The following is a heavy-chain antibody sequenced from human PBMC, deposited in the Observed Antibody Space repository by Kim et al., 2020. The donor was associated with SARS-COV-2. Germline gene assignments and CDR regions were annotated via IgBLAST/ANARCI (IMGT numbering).Heavy chain of an antibody. J-gene: IGHJ4*02. V-gene: IGHV3-33*06. CDR1: GFTFSSYG. Sequence: GGSLRLSCAASGFTFSSYGMHWVRQAPGKGLEWVAVIWYDGSNKYYADSVKGRFTISRDNSKNTLYLQMNSLRAEDTAVYYCAKEAYYDSSGYFDFDYWGQGTLVTVSS. D-gene: IGHD3-22*01. CDR2: IWYDGSNK. CDR3: AKEAYYDSSGYFDFDY.